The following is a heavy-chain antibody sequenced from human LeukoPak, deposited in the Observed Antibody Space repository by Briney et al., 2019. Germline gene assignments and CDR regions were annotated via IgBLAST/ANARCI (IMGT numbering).Heavy chain of an antibody. CDR2: ISYDGSNK. D-gene: IGHD6-13*01. CDR3: AKDFSSSWSSDY. J-gene: IGHJ4*02. V-gene: IGHV3-30*18. CDR1: GFPFSSYG. Sequence: GRSLRLSCAASGFPFSSYGMHWVRQAPGKGLEWVAVISYDGSNKYYADPVKGRFTISRDNSKNTLYLQMNSLRAEDTAMYYCAKDFSSSWSSDYWGQGTLVTVSS.